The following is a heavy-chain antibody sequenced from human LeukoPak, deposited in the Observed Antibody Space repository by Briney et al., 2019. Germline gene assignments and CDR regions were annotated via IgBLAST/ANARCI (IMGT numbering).Heavy chain of an antibody. V-gene: IGHV3-43*02. J-gene: IGHJ6*02. CDR1: GFTIGPYA. Sequence: GGSLRLSCAASGFTIGPYAMYWVRQGPGRGLEWVSVIKAAGSGTFYADSVRGRFTTSRDNSKNSLYLQMNSLTSEDTALYYCATSPFYHNLDVWGQGTTVIVSS. CDR2: IKAAGSGT. D-gene: IGHD2/OR15-2a*01. CDR3: ATSPFYHNLDV.